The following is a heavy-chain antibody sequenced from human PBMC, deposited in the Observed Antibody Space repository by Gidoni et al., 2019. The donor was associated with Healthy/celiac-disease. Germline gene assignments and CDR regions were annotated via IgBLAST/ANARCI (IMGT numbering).Heavy chain of an antibody. Sequence: EVQLVASGGGLVQSGRSLRLSCAASGFTFDAYAMHWVRQAPGKGLEWVSGISWNSGSIGYADSVKGRFTISRDNAKNSLYLQMNSLRAEDTALYYCAKGYYYGSGSYYPLDPWGQGTLVTVSS. D-gene: IGHD3-10*01. CDR1: GFTFDAYA. CDR2: ISWNSGSI. CDR3: AKGYYYGSGSYYPLDP. V-gene: IGHV3-9*01. J-gene: IGHJ5*02.